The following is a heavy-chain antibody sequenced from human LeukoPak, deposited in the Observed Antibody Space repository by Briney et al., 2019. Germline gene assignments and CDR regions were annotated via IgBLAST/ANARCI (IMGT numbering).Heavy chain of an antibody. D-gene: IGHD3-3*01. V-gene: IGHV3-15*01. CDR1: GFTFSSYW. J-gene: IGHJ4*02. Sequence: GGFLRLSCAASGFTFSSYWMHWVRHAPGKGLVWVGRIKSKTDGGTTDYAAPVKGRFSISRDDSKNTLYLQMNSLKTEDTAVYYCTTATYYDFWSGYIFDYWGQGTLVTVSS. CDR3: TTATYYDFWSGYIFDY. CDR2: IKSKTDGGTT.